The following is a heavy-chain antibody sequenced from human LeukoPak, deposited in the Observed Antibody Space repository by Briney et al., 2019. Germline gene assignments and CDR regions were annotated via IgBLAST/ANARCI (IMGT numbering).Heavy chain of an antibody. CDR3: AKPSGYDWENFDY. Sequence: GGSLRLSCAASGFTFSSYGMHWVRQAPGKGLEWVAFIRYDGSNKYYADSVKGRFTISRDNSKNTLYLQMNSLRAEDTAVYYCAKPSGYDWENFDYWGQGTLVTVSS. CDR1: GFTFSSYG. V-gene: IGHV3-30*02. CDR2: IRYDGSNK. J-gene: IGHJ4*02. D-gene: IGHD5-12*01.